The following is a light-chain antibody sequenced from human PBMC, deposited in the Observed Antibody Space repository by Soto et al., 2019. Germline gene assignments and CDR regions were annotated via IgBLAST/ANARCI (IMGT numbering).Light chain of an antibody. V-gene: IGKV1-5*01. CDR2: DAS. J-gene: IGKJ1*01. CDR3: QQYNSYSPT. CDR1: QSISSW. Sequence: DIQMTQSPSTLSASVGDRVTITCRASQSISSWLAWYQQKPGKAPKLLIYDASSLESGVPSRFSGIGSGTEFTLTIRSLQPDDFATYYCQQYNSYSPTFGQGTKVEIK.